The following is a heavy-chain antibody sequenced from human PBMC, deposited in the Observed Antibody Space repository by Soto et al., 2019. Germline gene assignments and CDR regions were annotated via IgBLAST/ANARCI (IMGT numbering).Heavy chain of an antibody. J-gene: IGHJ4*02. Sequence: SETLSLTCTVSGGSISSYYWSWIRQPPGKGLYCIGYSYYSGITNXXRCLKSRXXISVETSKNHXSLKLXCVTAAYTAAHYRGRRWGCTYDGWGQGTLVTVX. D-gene: IGHD3-16*01. CDR1: GGSISSYY. CDR3: GRRWGCTYDG. V-gene: IGHV4-59*01. CDR2: SYYSGIT.